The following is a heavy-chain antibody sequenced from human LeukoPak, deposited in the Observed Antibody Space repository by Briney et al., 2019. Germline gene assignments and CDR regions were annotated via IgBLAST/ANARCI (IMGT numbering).Heavy chain of an antibody. V-gene: IGHV4-34*01. CDR3: ARGWGVFTMVRGVNYYMDV. CDR1: GGSFSGYY. J-gene: IGHJ6*03. CDR2: INHSGST. Sequence: PSETLSLTCAVYGGSFSGYYWSWIRQPPGKGLEWIGEINHSGSTNYNPSLKSRVTISVDTSKNQFSLKLSSVTAADTAVYYCARGWGVFTMVRGVNYYMDVWGKGTTVTVS. D-gene: IGHD3-10*01.